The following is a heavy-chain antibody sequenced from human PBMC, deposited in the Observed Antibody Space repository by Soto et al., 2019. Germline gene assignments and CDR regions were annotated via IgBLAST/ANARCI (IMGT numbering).Heavy chain of an antibody. CDR2: ISSSSSTI. D-gene: IGHD3-3*01. V-gene: IGHV3-48*01. CDR1: GFTFSSYS. J-gene: IGHJ4*02. CDR3: ARDYPASICDY. Sequence: GGSLRLSCAASGFTFSSYSMNWVRQAPGKGLEWVSYISSSSSTIYYADSVKGRFTISRDNAKNSLYLQMNSLRAEDTAVYYCARDYPASICDYWGQGTLVTVSS.